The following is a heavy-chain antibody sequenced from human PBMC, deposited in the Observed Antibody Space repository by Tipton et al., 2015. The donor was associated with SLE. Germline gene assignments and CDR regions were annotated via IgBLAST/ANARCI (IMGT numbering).Heavy chain of an antibody. CDR3: VKDKGGWELGGLFDY. D-gene: IGHD4-23*01. CDR1: GFTFKDYS. J-gene: IGHJ4*02. Sequence: SLRLSCVASGFTFKDYSMHWVRQAPGKGLQWVSGINWNSLTVAYGDSVKGRFTMSRDNAKNSVHLQMKALRSEDTAVYYCVKDKGGWELGGLFDYWGQGILVSVSS. CDR2: INWNSLTV. V-gene: IGHV3-9*01.